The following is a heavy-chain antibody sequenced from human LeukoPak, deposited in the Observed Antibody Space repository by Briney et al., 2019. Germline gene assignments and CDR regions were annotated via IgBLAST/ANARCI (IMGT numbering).Heavy chain of an antibody. CDR3: ARGAAAGTRVDY. Sequence: SDTLSLTCTVSGDSISSSSYYWGWIRQPPGKGLEWIGSIYHSGSTYYNPSLKSRVTISVDRSKNQFSLKLSSVTAADTAVYYCARGAAAGTRVDYWGQGTLVTVSS. CDR1: GDSISSSSYY. J-gene: IGHJ4*02. V-gene: IGHV4-39*07. D-gene: IGHD6-13*01. CDR2: IYHSGST.